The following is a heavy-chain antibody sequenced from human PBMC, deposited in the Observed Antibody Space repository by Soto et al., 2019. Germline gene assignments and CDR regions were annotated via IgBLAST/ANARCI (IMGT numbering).Heavy chain of an antibody. V-gene: IGHV1-69*01. Sequence: QVQLVQSGAEVKKPGSSVKVSCKASGGTFSSYAISWVRQAPGQGLEWMGGIIPIFGTANYAQKFQGRVTITADESTSTAYMELSSLRSEATAVYYCARDREEGLQFGGYFDLWGRGTLVTVSS. CDR3: ARDREEGLQFGGYFDL. CDR1: GGTFSSYA. CDR2: IIPIFGTA. D-gene: IGHD3-10*01. J-gene: IGHJ2*01.